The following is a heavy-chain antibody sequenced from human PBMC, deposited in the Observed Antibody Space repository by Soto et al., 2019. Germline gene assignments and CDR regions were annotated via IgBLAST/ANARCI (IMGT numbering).Heavy chain of an antibody. D-gene: IGHD4-17*01. V-gene: IGHV4-31*03. CDR2: IYYSGST. J-gene: IGHJ4*02. Sequence: SETLSLTCTVSGGSISSGGYYWSWIRQHPGKGLEWIGYIYYSGSTYYNPSLKSRVTISVDTSKNQFSLKLSSVTAADTAVYYCSRIDTYGDYRFDYWGQGTPVTVSS. CDR3: SRIDTYGDYRFDY. CDR1: GGSISSGGYY.